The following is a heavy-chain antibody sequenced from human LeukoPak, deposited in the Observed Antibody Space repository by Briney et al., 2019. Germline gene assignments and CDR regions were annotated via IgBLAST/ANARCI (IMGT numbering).Heavy chain of an antibody. D-gene: IGHD1-26*01. CDR3: VCRIGGAPQ. J-gene: IGHJ4*02. CDR1: GFTVSNNY. CDR2: IYSGGST. V-gene: IGHV3-53*01. Sequence: PGGSLRLSCAASGFTVSNNYMSRVRQAPGKGLEWISVIYSGGSTYYADSVKGRFTISRDNSKNTLYLQMNSLRADDTAVYYCVCRIGGAPQWGQGTLVTVSS.